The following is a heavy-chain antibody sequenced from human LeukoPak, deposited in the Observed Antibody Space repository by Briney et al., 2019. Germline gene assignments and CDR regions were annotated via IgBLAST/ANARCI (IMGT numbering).Heavy chain of an antibody. CDR2: IGTAGDT. CDR1: GFTFSSYD. D-gene: IGHD6-13*01. J-gene: IGHJ3*02. CDR3: ARGQQHHDAFDI. Sequence: PGGSLRLSCAASGFTFSSYDMHWVRQATGRGLEWVSAIGTAGDTYYPGSVKGRFTISRENAKNSLYLQMNSLRAGDTAVYYCARGQQHHDAFDIWGQGTMVTVSS. V-gene: IGHV3-13*04.